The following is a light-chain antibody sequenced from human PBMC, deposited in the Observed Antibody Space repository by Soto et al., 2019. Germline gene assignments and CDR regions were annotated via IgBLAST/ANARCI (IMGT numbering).Light chain of an antibody. Sequence: DIQMTHSPSSLSASVVDRVTITCRASQSISRYLNWYQQKPGQAPNLLIYVASSLQSEVPSRFSGSGSGTDFTLTITSLQPEDFATYYCQKSYVTPITFGQGKRREIK. V-gene: IGKV1-39*01. CDR3: QKSYVTPIT. CDR2: VAS. CDR1: QSISRY. J-gene: IGKJ5*01.